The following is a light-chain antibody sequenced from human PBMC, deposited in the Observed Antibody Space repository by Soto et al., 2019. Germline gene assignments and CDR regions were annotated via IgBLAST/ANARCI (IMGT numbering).Light chain of an antibody. CDR1: SSDVGSYNL. J-gene: IGLJ1*01. CDR2: EVS. CDR3: CSYAGSSTFV. V-gene: IGLV2-23*02. Sequence: QSALTQPASGSGSAGQSLTISCTGTSSDVGSYNLVSWYQQHPGKAPKLMIYEVSKRPSGVSNRFSGSKSGNTVSLTISGLQAEDEADYYCCSYAGSSTFVFGTGTKVTVL.